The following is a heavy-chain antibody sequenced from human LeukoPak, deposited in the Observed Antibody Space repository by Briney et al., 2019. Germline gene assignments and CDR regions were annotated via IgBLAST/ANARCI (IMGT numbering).Heavy chain of an antibody. CDR1: GGSFSGYY. V-gene: IGHV4-34*01. D-gene: IGHD3-3*01. Sequence: SETLSLTCAVYGGSFSGYYWSWIRQPPGKGLEWIGEINHSGSTNYNPSLKSRVTISVDTSKNQFSLKLSSVTAADTAVYYCARAGGYYDFWSGHDYWGQGTLVTVS. CDR2: INHSGST. CDR3: ARAGGYYDFWSGHDY. J-gene: IGHJ4*02.